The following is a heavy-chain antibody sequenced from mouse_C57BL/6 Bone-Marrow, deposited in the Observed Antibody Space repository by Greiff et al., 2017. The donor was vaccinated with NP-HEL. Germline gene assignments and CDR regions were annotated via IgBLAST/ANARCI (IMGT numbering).Heavy chain of an antibody. J-gene: IGHJ2*01. CDR3: ARRGITTVVGETDYFDY. CDR1: GYTFTSYW. CDR2: INPSSGYT. V-gene: IGHV1-7*01. Sequence: VKLVESGAELAKPGASVKLSCKASGYTFTSYWLHWVKQRPGQGLEWIGYINPSSGYTKYYQKLQDKATLTADKSYSTAYRQLSSLTDEDSAVYYCARRGITTVVGETDYFDYWGQGTTLTVSS. D-gene: IGHD1-1*01.